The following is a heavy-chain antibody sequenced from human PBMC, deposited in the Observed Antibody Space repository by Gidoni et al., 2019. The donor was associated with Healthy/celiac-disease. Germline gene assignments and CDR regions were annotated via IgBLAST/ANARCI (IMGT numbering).Heavy chain of an antibody. CDR3: AKSPLGQQPYYYYGMDV. D-gene: IGHD6-13*01. Sequence: EKGLEWVSAISGSGGSTYYPDSVKGRFTISRDNSKNTLYLQMNSLRAEDTAVYYCAKSPLGQQPYYYYGMDVWGQGTTVTVSS. J-gene: IGHJ6*02. V-gene: IGHV3-23*01. CDR2: ISGSGGST.